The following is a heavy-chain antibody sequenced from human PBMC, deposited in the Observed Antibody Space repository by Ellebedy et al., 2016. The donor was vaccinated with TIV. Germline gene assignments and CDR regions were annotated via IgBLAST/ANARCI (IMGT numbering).Heavy chain of an antibody. CDR1: GFNFNTYS. CDR2: LGSSGRTT. J-gene: IGHJ5*02. V-gene: IGHV3-48*04. Sequence: GGSLRLXXVASGFNFNTYSLNWVRQAPGKGLEWISYLGSSGRTTYYADSVKGRFTISRDNPKNSLYLQMNSLRADDTAVYYCATFRFNPWGQGTLVTVSS. CDR3: ATFRFNP.